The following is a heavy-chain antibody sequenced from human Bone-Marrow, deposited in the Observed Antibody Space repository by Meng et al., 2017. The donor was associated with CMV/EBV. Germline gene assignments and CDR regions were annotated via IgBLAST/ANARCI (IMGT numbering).Heavy chain of an antibody. D-gene: IGHD2-2*01. CDR1: GYTFTGYY. J-gene: IGHJ6*02. Sequence: ASVKVSCKASGYTFTGYYMHWVRQAPGQGLEWMGWINPNSGGTNYAQEFQGRVTMTRDTSISTAYMELSRLRSDDTAVYYCASGDQLLANYYGMDVWGQGTTVTVSS. CDR3: ASGDQLLANYYGMDV. V-gene: IGHV1-2*02. CDR2: INPNSGGT.